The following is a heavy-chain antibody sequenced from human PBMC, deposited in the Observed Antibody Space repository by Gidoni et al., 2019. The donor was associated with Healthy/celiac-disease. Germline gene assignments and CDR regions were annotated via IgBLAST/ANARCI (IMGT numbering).Heavy chain of an antibody. CDR3: ARGGYDFWSDQQLPFDY. J-gene: IGHJ4*02. CDR1: GGSFSGYY. V-gene: IGHV4-34*01. D-gene: IGHD3-3*01. CDR2: INHSGST. Sequence: QVQLQQWGAGLLKPSETLSLTCAVYGGSFSGYYWSWIRQPPGKGLEWIGEINHSGSTNYNPSLKSRVTISVDTSKNQFSLKLSSVTAADTAVYYCARGGYDFWSDQQLPFDYWGQGTLVTVSS.